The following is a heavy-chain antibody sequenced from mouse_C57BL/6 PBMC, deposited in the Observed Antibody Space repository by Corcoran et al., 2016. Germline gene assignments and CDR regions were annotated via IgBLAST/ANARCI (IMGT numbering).Heavy chain of an antibody. CDR2: INPNNGGT. Sequence: VQLQQSGPELVKPGSSVKIPCKASGYTFNDYNMDWVKQSHGKSLEWIGDINPNNGGTIYNQKFKGKATLTVDKSSSTAYMELRSLTSEDTAVYYCARRWSYYFDYWGQGTTLTVSS. D-gene: IGHD2-3*01. CDR1: GYTFNDYN. J-gene: IGHJ2*01. V-gene: IGHV1-18*01. CDR3: ARRWSYYFDY.